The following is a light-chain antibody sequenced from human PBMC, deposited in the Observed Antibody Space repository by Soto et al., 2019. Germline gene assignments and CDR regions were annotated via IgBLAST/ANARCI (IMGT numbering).Light chain of an antibody. Sequence: QSVPTQPASVSGSPGQSITISCTGVSNDAGGYYLVSWYQQHPGQAPKLIIYEDTKRPSGVSSRFSGSKSGNTASLTISGLQAEYEADYYCCSYTRASHHYFFGSGTKVTVL. J-gene: IGLJ1*01. CDR3: CSYTRASHHYF. V-gene: IGLV2-14*02. CDR2: EDT. CDR1: SNDAGGYYL.